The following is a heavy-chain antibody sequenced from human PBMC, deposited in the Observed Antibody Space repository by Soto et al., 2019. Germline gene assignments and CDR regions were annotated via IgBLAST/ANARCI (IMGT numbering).Heavy chain of an antibody. CDR3: AKCDGTAMSLGYYGMDV. CDR2: ISYDGSNK. V-gene: IGHV3-30*18. CDR1: GFTFSSYG. D-gene: IGHD5-18*01. Sequence: QVQLVESGGGVVQPGRSLRLSCAASGFTFSSYGMHWVRQAPGKGLEWVAVISYDGSNKYYADSVKGRFTISRDNSKNTLYLQMNSLRAEDTAVYYCAKCDGTAMSLGYYGMDVWGQGTTVTVSS. J-gene: IGHJ6*02.